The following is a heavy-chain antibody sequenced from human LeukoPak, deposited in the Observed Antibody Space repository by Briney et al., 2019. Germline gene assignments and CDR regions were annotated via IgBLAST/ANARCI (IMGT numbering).Heavy chain of an antibody. CDR1: GFTFKNSA. CDR2: ISGRGDST. V-gene: IGHV3-23*01. CDR3: AKVGATTPSPYFDY. Sequence: GGSLRLSCAASGFTFKNSAMSWVRQAPGKGLEWVSGISGRGDSTYYADSVKGRFTISRDNSKNTLYLQTSSLRADDTAVYYCAKVGATTPSPYFDYWGQGTLVTVSS. D-gene: IGHD1-26*01. J-gene: IGHJ4*02.